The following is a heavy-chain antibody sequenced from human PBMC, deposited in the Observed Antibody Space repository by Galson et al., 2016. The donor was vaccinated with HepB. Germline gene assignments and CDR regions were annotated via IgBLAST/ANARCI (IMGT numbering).Heavy chain of an antibody. Sequence: SLRLSCAASGFTFSSYAMSWVRQAPGKGLKWVSSISSSSSYIHYADSVKGRFTISRDNAKNSLYLQMNSLRAEDTAVYYCARDILWFGELTRVYYFDYWGQGTLVTVSS. CDR3: ARDILWFGELTRVYYFDY. D-gene: IGHD3-10*01. V-gene: IGHV3-21*01. CDR2: ISSSSSYI. J-gene: IGHJ4*02. CDR1: GFTFSSYA.